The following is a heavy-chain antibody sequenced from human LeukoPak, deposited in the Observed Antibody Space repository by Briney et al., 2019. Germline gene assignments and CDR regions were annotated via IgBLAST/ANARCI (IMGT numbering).Heavy chain of an antibody. Sequence: GGSLRLSCAASGFTFSTYGMQWVRQVPGKGLEWVSYISGSSDSIKYAESVKGRFTISRDNAKNSLYLQMNGLRDEDTAVYYCARDYIFAFDIWGQGTMVTVSS. CDR2: ISGSSDSI. V-gene: IGHV3-48*02. D-gene: IGHD3-3*02. J-gene: IGHJ3*02. CDR1: GFTFSTYG. CDR3: ARDYIFAFDI.